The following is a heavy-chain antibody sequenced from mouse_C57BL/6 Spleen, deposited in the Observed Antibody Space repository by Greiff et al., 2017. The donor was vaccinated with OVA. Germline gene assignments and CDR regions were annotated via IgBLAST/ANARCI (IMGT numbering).Heavy chain of an antibody. V-gene: IGHV5-16*01. CDR3: ARGGGLRRGYFDV. D-gene: IGHD2-4*01. J-gene: IGHJ1*03. CDR1: GFTFSDYY. Sequence: EVKLMESEGGLVQPGSSMKLSCTASGFTFSDYYMAWVRPVPEKGLEWVANINYDGSSTYYLDSLKSRFIISRDNAKNILYLQMSSLKSEDTATYYCARGGGLRRGYFDVWGTGTTVTVSS. CDR2: INYDGSST.